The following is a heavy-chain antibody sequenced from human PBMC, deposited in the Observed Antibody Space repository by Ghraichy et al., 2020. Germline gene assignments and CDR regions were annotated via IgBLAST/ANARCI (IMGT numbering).Heavy chain of an antibody. V-gene: IGHV3-30*18. J-gene: IGHJ4*02. D-gene: IGHD2-2*01. CDR1: GFTFSSYG. Sequence: GGSLRLSCAASGFTFSSYGMHWVRQAPGKGLEWVAVISYDGSNKYYADSVKGRFTISRDNSKNTLYLQMNSLRAEDTAVYYCAKDRPYCSSTSCYWKSKQGPIDYWGQGTLVTVSS. CDR2: ISYDGSNK. CDR3: AKDRPYCSSTSCYWKSKQGPIDY.